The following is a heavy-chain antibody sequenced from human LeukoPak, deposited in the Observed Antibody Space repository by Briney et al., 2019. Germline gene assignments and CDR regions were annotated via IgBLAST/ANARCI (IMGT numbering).Heavy chain of an antibody. J-gene: IGHJ3*02. CDR1: GGSISSGGYY. D-gene: IGHD2-2*02. Sequence: SQTLSLTCTVSGGSISSGGYYWSWIRQPPGKGLEWIGYIYYSGSTNYNPSLKSRVTISVDTSKNQFSLKLNSVTAADTAVYYCARGNLYCSSTSCYRAFDIWGQGTKVTVSS. V-gene: IGHV4-61*08. CDR3: ARGNLYCSSTSCYRAFDI. CDR2: IYYSGST.